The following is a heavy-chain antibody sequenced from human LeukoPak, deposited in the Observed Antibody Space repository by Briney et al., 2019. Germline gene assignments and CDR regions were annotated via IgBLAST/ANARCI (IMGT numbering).Heavy chain of an antibody. D-gene: IGHD2-2*01. CDR3: ARLRYCSSSSCYGLYYFDH. V-gene: IGHV3-11*01. J-gene: IGHJ4*02. CDR2: ISSSGSTK. Sequence: GGSLRLSCAASGFIFSDSYMSWIRQAPGKWLEWISYISSSGSTKYYADSVKGRFTISRDNAKNSLYLQMNSLRAEDTAVYYCARLRYCSSSSCYGLYYFDHWGQGTLVTVSS. CDR1: GFIFSDSY.